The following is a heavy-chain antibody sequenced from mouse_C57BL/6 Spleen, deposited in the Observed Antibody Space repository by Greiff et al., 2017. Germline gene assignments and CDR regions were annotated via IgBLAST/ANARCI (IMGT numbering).Heavy chain of an antibody. CDR3: AREVPVSSDFDY. CDR1: GYTFTSYG. CDR2: IYPRSGNT. Sequence: VQLQQSGAELARPGASVKLSCKASGYTFTSYGISWVKQRTGQGLEWIGEIYPRSGNTYYNEKFKGKATLTADKSSSTAYMELRSLTSEDSAVYFCAREVPVSSDFDYWGEGTTLTVSS. J-gene: IGHJ2*01. V-gene: IGHV1-81*01. D-gene: IGHD3-1*01.